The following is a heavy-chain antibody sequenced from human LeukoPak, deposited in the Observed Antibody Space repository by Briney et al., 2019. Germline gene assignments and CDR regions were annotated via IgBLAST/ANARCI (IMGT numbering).Heavy chain of an antibody. Sequence: GGSLRLSCTSSGFSFGAYGLSWVRQAPGKGLEWVGSIRTKSYGGTTHFAASVKGRFTMSRDDSKSIAYLQMNNLKTEDTALYYCARDPMGDYLGTYSDDGFDIWGQGTMVTVSS. CDR2: IRTKSYGGTT. D-gene: IGHD1-26*01. CDR1: GFSFGAYG. CDR3: ARDPMGDYLGTYSDDGFDI. V-gene: IGHV3-49*04. J-gene: IGHJ3*02.